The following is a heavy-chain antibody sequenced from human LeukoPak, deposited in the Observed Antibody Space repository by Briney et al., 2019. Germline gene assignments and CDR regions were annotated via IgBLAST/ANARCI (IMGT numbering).Heavy chain of an antibody. Sequence: ASVKVSCKASGGTFSSYAISLVRQAPGQGLEWMGGIIPIFGTANYAQKFQGRVTITADESTSTAYMELSSLRSEDTAVYYCARSDIVVVPAAISFDYWGQGTLVTVSS. CDR2: IIPIFGTA. V-gene: IGHV1-69*13. CDR3: ARSDIVVVPAAISFDY. D-gene: IGHD2-2*01. J-gene: IGHJ4*02. CDR1: GGTFSSYA.